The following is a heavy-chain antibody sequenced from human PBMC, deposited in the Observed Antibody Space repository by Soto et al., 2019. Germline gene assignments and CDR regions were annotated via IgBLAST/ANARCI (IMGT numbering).Heavy chain of an antibody. CDR3: ARSSGTYSDFDY. Sequence: SVKVSCKASGYSFTAYCVHWVRQAPGQGLEWMGWINPNSGGTNYAQRFQGRVAMTTDTSTNTAYMELNSLKSDDTALYFCARSSGTYSDFDYWGQGTQVTVSS. CDR1: GYSFTAYC. CDR2: INPNSGGT. D-gene: IGHD1-26*01. J-gene: IGHJ4*01. V-gene: IGHV1-2*02.